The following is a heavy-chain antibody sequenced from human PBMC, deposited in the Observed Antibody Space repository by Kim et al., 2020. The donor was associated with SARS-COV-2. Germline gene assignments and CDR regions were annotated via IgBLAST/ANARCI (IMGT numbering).Heavy chain of an antibody. Sequence: GGSLRLSCAASGFTFSSYAMHWVRQAPGQGLEWVAVISYDGSNKYYADSVKGRFTISRDNSKNTLYLQMNSLRAEDTAVYYCARDAGQWLVGRLFDYWGEGTLVTVSS. CDR1: GFTFSSYA. J-gene: IGHJ4*02. V-gene: IGHV3-30-3*01. CDR3: ARDAGQWLVGRLFDY. CDR2: ISYDGSNK. D-gene: IGHD6-19*01.